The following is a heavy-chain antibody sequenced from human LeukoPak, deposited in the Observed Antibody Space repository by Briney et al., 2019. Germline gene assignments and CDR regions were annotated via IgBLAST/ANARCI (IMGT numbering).Heavy chain of an antibody. J-gene: IGHJ4*02. D-gene: IGHD6-19*01. V-gene: IGHV3-23*01. CDR1: GFTFSSHV. CDR2: ICAKGSST. CDR3: AKSRGIDDSSGWRTFDY. Sequence: GGSLRLSCAVSGFTFSSHVMTWVRQAPGKGLEWVSVICAKGSSTDYADSVKGRFTISRDNSKNTLYLQMNSLRAEDTAVYYCAKSRGIDDSSGWRTFDYWRQGTLVTVSS.